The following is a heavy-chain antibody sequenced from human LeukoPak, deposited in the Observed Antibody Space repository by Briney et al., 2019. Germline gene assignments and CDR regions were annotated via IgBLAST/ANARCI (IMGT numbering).Heavy chain of an antibody. D-gene: IGHD2-2*01. V-gene: IGHV4-34*01. CDR2: INHSGST. J-gene: IGHJ5*02. CDR1: GGSFSGYY. Sequence: SETLSLTCAVYGGSFSGYYWSWIRQPPGKGLEWIGEINHSGSTNYNPSLKSRVTISVDTSKNQFSLKLSSVTAADTAVYYCAREDIVVVPAARPTKNWFDPWGQGTLVTVSS. CDR3: AREDIVVVPAARPTKNWFDP.